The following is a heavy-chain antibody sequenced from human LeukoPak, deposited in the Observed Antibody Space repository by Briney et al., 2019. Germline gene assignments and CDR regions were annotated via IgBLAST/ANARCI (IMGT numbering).Heavy chain of an antibody. Sequence: GASVKVSCKASGYTFTSYYMHWVRQAPGQGLEWMGIINPSGGSTSYAQKFQGGVTTTRDTSTSTVYMELSSLRSEDTAVYYCARGAGVVPALYYYYYGMDVWGQGTTVTVSS. CDR2: INPSGGST. D-gene: IGHD2-2*01. CDR1: GYTFTSYY. J-gene: IGHJ6*02. CDR3: ARGAGVVPALYYYYYGMDV. V-gene: IGHV1-46*01.